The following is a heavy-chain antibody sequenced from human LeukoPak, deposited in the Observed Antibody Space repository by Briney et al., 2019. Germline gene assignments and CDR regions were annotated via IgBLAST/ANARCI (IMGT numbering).Heavy chain of an antibody. CDR1: GGSINTYH. CDR3: ARVPWDYDSSGYYLNGFDI. V-gene: IGHV4-4*07. Sequence: PSETLSLTCTVSGGSINTYHWSWVRQAAEKGLEWIGRMSPSERTDYNPSLKGRVTISVDTSKNQFSLKLTSVTAADTGIYYCARVPWDYDSSGYYLNGFDIWGQGTMVTVSS. D-gene: IGHD3-22*01. J-gene: IGHJ3*02. CDR2: MSPSERT.